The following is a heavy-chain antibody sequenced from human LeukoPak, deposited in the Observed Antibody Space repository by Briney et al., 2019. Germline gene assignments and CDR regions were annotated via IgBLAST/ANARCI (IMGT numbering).Heavy chain of an antibody. D-gene: IGHD4-17*01. Sequence: PGGSLRLSCAASGFSFSNSAMSWVRQAPGKGLEWVSAFSGSGGSTYYADSVRGRFTISRDNSKNTLYLQMNSLRAEDTAVYYCANYRVRYGANEGYWGQGTLVTVSS. V-gene: IGHV3-23*01. J-gene: IGHJ4*02. CDR2: FSGSGGST. CDR1: GFSFSNSA. CDR3: ANYRVRYGANEGY.